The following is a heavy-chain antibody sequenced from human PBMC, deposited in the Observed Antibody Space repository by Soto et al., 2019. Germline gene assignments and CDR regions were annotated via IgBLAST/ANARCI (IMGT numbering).Heavy chain of an antibody. CDR1: GFTFSSYA. J-gene: IGHJ6*02. V-gene: IGHV3-23*01. Sequence: GGSLRLSCAASGFTFSSYAMNWVRQATGKGLEWVSGISGSDGSTYYADSVKGRFTVSRDNSKNTLYLQMNSLRAEDTAVYYCANGPVVGANYKYYDMDVWGRGTTVTVSS. CDR2: ISGSDGST. CDR3: ANGPVVGANYKYYDMDV. D-gene: IGHD1-26*01.